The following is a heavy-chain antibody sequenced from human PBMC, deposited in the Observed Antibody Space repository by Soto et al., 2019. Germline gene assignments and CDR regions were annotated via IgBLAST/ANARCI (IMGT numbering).Heavy chain of an antibody. J-gene: IGHJ6*02. CDR2: INSAGST. CDR1: GFDASVNY. CDR3: VRENYYYGMDV. Sequence: LRLSCAASGFDASVNYMTWVRQAPGKGLEWVSAINSAGSTFYADSVKGRFTISRDNSKNTLYLQMNSLRVEDTAMYYCVRENYYYGMDVWGQGTAVTVS. V-gene: IGHV3-66*01.